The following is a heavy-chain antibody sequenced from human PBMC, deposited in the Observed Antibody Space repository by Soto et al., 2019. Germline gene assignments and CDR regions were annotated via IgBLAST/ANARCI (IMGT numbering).Heavy chain of an antibody. CDR2: ISSSGDST. Sequence: GGSLRLSCAASGFTFSKYGMIWVRQAPGKGLDWVSTISSSGDSTFYTDSVKGRFTISRDNSKNTVSLQMNSLRAEDTAVYYCAKDGALGRGVILDYYYGMDVWGQGTTVTVSS. CDR1: GFTFSKYG. J-gene: IGHJ6*02. V-gene: IGHV3-23*01. D-gene: IGHD3-10*01. CDR3: AKDGALGRGVILDYYYGMDV.